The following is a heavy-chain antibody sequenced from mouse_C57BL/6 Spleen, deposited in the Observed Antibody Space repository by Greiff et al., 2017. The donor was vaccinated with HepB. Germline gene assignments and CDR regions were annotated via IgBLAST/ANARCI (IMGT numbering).Heavy chain of an antibody. Sequence: QVQLQQPGAELVKPGASVKMSCKASGYTFTSYWITWVKQRPGQGLEWIGDIYPGSGSTNYNEKFKSKATLTVDTSSSTAYMQLSSLTSEDSAVYYWARGCYYGNYDYAMDYWGQGTSVTVSS. D-gene: IGHD2-1*01. J-gene: IGHJ4*01. CDR1: GYTFTSYW. CDR2: IYPGSGST. V-gene: IGHV1-55*01. CDR3: ARGCYYGNYDYAMDY.